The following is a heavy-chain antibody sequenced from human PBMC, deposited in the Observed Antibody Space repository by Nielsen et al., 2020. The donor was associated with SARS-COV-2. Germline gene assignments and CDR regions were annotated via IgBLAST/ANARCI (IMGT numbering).Heavy chain of an antibody. Sequence: GESLKISCAASGFTFSDYAMTWVRQAPGKGLEWVSGIIGSGGRTHYADSVKGRLTISRDNAKNSLFLQMNSLRAEDTAIYYCARDRDIDFFDSWGQGALVTVSS. V-gene: IGHV3-23*01. D-gene: IGHD5-24*01. J-gene: IGHJ4*02. CDR1: GFTFSDYA. CDR2: IIGSGGRT. CDR3: ARDRDIDFFDS.